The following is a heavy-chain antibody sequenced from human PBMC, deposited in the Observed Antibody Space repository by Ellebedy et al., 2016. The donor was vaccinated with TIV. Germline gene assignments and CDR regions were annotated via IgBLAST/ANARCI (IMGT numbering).Heavy chain of an antibody. V-gene: IGHV3-30*18. CDR1: GFTFGSYG. CDR2: ISYDGSER. D-gene: IGHD3-9*01. J-gene: IGHJ6*02. Sequence: GESLKISCAASGFTFGSYGMHWVRQAPGKGLEWVAFISYDGSERFYADSVKGRFTVSRDNSENTLYVQMNSLRTEDTAVYYCAKEAYDILIASHMYGMDVWGQGTTVTVS. CDR3: AKEAYDILIASHMYGMDV.